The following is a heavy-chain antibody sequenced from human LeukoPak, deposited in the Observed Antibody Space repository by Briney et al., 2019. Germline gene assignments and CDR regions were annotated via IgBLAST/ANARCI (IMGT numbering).Heavy chain of an antibody. D-gene: IGHD2-15*01. Sequence: GGSLRLSCAASGFTFSSYAMSWVRQAPGKGLEWVSAISGSGGSTYYADSVKGRFTISRDNSKNTLYLQMNSLRAEDTAVYYCAKSRSGYCSGGSCYGYYYGMDVWGQGTTVTVSS. CDR1: GFTFSSYA. J-gene: IGHJ6*02. CDR3: AKSRSGYCSGGSCYGYYYGMDV. CDR2: ISGSGGST. V-gene: IGHV3-23*01.